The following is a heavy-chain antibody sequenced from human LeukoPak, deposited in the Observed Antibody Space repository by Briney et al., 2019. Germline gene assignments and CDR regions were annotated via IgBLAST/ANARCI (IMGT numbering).Heavy chain of an antibody. V-gene: IGHV3-66*01. Sequence: PGGSLRLSCAASGFTFSSYSMNWVRQAPGKGLEWVSVIYSGGDTYYADSVKGRFTISRDNSKNSLDLQMHSLRAEDTAVYFCARLYSYDSRGYWYYFDYWGQGTLVTVSS. CDR2: IYSGGDT. J-gene: IGHJ4*02. D-gene: IGHD3-22*01. CDR1: GFTFSSYS. CDR3: ARLYSYDSRGYWYYFDY.